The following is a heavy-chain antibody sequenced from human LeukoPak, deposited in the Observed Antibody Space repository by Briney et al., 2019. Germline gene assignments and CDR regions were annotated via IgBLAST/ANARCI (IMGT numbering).Heavy chain of an antibody. J-gene: IGHJ4*02. Sequence: GGSLRLSCAASGFTFSSYAMHWVRQAPGKGLEWVSSISSSSSYIYYADSVKGRFTISRDNAKNSLYLQMNSLRAEDTAVYYCARDVEALVVPAANFDYWGQGTLVTVSS. V-gene: IGHV3-21*01. CDR3: ARDVEALVVPAANFDY. CDR1: GFTFSSYA. CDR2: ISSSSSYI. D-gene: IGHD2-2*01.